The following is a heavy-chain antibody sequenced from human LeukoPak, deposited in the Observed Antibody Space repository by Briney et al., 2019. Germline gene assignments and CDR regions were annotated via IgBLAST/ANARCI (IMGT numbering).Heavy chain of an antibody. V-gene: IGHV3-7*01. CDR2: IKQDGSEK. J-gene: IGHJ6*03. CDR3: TRVMSASVWRSYGSYYYYYYMDI. D-gene: IGHD3-16*01. Sequence: GGSLRLSCAASGFTFSSYWMSSVRQAPGKGLEWVANIKQDGSEKYSVDSVKGRFTISRDNAKNSLYMQMNSLRAEDTAAYYCTRVMSASVWRSYGSYYYYYYMDIWGKGTTVTVSS. CDR1: GFTFSSYW.